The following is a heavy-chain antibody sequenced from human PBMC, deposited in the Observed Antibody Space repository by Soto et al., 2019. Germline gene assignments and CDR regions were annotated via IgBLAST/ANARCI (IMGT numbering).Heavy chain of an antibody. V-gene: IGHV3-21*01. CDR2: ISSSSSYI. D-gene: IGHD3-16*01. CDR1: GFTFSSCN. Sequence: EVQLVESGGGLVKPGGSLRLYCSASGFTFSSCNMNWVLQAPGKGLEWVSAISSSSSYIYYADSVKGRFTISRDDAKNSLDLQMNILRAEDTAVYYCARYPGYLGYWGQGTLVTVSS. CDR3: ARYPGYLGY. J-gene: IGHJ4*02.